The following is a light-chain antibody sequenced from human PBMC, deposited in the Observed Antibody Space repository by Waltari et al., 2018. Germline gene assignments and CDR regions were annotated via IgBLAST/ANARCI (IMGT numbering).Light chain of an antibody. CDR2: RSD. CDR3: AAWDDSLNGRWV. V-gene: IGLV1-44*01. J-gene: IGLJ3*02. CDR1: ASNIGTNL. Sequence: QSVLTQPPSVSGTPGQRVTISCPGSASNIGTNLVNWDHQFPGKAPKLLIYRSDQRPSGAPDRFSGSKSGTSASLAISGLQSEDEADYYCAAWDDSLNGRWVFGGGTKVTVL.